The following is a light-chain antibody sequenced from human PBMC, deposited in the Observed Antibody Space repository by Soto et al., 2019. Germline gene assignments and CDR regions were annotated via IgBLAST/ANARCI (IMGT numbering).Light chain of an antibody. CDR3: SSHSSSSTLVV. CDR1: SSDVGGYNY. V-gene: IGLV2-14*01. Sequence: QSALTQPASVSGSPGQSITISCTGTSSDVGGYNYVSWYQQHPGKAPKLMIYDVSNRPSGVSNRFSGSKSGNTASLTISGLLAEDEADYYCSSHSSSSTLVVFGGGTKLTVL. CDR2: DVS. J-gene: IGLJ2*01.